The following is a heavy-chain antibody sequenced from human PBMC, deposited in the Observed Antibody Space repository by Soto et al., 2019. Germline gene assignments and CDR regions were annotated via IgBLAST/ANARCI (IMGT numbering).Heavy chain of an antibody. Sequence: QVQLQESGPGLVKPSGTLSLTCAVSGGSISSSNWWSWVRQPPGKGLEWIGEIYHSGSTNYNPSLKSRVTIPVDKSKNQFSLKLSSVTAADTAVYYCARTAPLGIAVAGFDYWGQGTLVTVSS. V-gene: IGHV4-4*02. CDR3: ARTAPLGIAVAGFDY. D-gene: IGHD6-19*01. CDR2: IYHSGST. J-gene: IGHJ4*02. CDR1: GGSISSSNW.